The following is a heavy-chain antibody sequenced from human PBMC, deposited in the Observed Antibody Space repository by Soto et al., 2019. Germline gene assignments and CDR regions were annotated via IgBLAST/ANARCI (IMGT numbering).Heavy chain of an antibody. CDR3: ARLRAAADNYYFDY. Sequence: PSETLSLTCTVLSFTVPGDSISSYYWSWIRQPPGKGLEWIGYIYYSGSTNYNPSLKSRVTISIDTSKTQFSLKLSSVTAADTAVYFCARLRAAADNYYFDYWGQGTLVTVSS. V-gene: IGHV4-59*01. D-gene: IGHD6-13*01. J-gene: IGHJ4*02. CDR2: IYYSGST. CDR1: GDSISSYY.